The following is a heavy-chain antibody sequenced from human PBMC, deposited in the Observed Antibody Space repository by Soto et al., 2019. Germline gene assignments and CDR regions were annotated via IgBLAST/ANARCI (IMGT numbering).Heavy chain of an antibody. D-gene: IGHD3-10*01. CDR2: INAGNGNT. J-gene: IGHJ4*02. CDR1: GYTFTSYA. Sequence: QVQLVQSGAEGKKPGASVKVSGKASGYTFTSYAMHWVRQAPGQRLEWMGWINAGNGNTKYSQKFKGRVTITRDTSASTAYMELSSLRSEDTAVYYCARDMWVGLSDYWGQGTLVTVSS. CDR3: ARDMWVGLSDY. V-gene: IGHV1-3*01.